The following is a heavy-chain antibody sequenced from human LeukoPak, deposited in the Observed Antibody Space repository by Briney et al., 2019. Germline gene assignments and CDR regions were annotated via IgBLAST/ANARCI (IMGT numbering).Heavy chain of an antibody. CDR1: GGSISSHY. D-gene: IGHD1-26*01. CDR2: IYYSGST. CDR3: ARENSGSYREFDY. J-gene: IGHJ4*02. V-gene: IGHV4-59*11. Sequence: SETLSLTCTVSGGSISSHYWSWIRQPPGKGLEWIGYIYYSGSTNYNPSLKSRVTMSVDTSKNQFSLKLSSVTAADTAVYYCARENSGSYREFDYWGQGTLVTVSS.